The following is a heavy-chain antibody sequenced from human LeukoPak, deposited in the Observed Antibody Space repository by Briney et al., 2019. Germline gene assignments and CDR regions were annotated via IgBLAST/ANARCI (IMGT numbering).Heavy chain of an antibody. CDR1: GYIFTSYG. CDR3: ARSGGYYGSGSHFGYMDV. Sequence: ASVKVSCKASGYIFTSYGISWMRQAPGQGLEWMGIINPSGGSTSYAQKFQGRVTMTRDMSTSTVYMELSSLRSDDTAVYYCARSGGYYGSGSHFGYMDVWGKGTTVT. D-gene: IGHD3-10*01. CDR2: INPSGGST. V-gene: IGHV1-46*01. J-gene: IGHJ6*03.